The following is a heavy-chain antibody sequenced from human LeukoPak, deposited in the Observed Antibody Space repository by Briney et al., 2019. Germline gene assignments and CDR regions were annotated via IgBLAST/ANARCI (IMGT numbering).Heavy chain of an antibody. D-gene: IGHD1-26*01. Sequence: PGGSLRLSCAASGFTFSSYSMNWVRQAPGKGLEWVSSISYTGTYIYYADSVKGRFTISRDNAQNSVYLQMNSLRAEDTAVYYCVRDRGTYRPIDYWGQGTLVTVSS. CDR3: VRDRGTYRPIDY. V-gene: IGHV3-21*04. CDR2: ISYTGTYI. J-gene: IGHJ4*02. CDR1: GFTFSSYS.